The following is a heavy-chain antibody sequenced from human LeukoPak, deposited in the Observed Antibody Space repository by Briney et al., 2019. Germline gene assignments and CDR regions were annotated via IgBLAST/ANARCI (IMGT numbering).Heavy chain of an antibody. V-gene: IGHV3-9*03. CDR2: ISWNSGSI. CDR1: GFTFDDYA. J-gene: IGHJ3*02. Sequence: GGYLRLSCAASGFTFDDYAMHWVRQAPGKGLEGVLGISWNSGSIGYADSVKGRFTISRDNAKNSLYLQMNSLRAEDMALYYCAKLGVKDFRSGDDAFDIWGQGTMVTVSS. CDR3: AKLGVKDFRSGDDAFDI. D-gene: IGHD3-3*01.